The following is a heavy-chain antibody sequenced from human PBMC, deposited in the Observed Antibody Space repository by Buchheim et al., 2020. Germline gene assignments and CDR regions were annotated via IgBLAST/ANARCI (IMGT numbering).Heavy chain of an antibody. Sequence: QLQLQESGPGLVKPSETLSLTCTVSGGSISSSSYYWGWIRQPPGKGLEWIGSIYYSGSTYYNPSLKSRVTISVDTSKNQSSLKLSSVTAADTAVYYCARHTGAPYDSSGYYSNDEGDYWGQGTL. CDR2: IYYSGST. CDR3: ARHTGAPYDSSGYYSNDEGDY. D-gene: IGHD3-22*01. CDR1: GGSISSSSYY. V-gene: IGHV4-39*01. J-gene: IGHJ4*02.